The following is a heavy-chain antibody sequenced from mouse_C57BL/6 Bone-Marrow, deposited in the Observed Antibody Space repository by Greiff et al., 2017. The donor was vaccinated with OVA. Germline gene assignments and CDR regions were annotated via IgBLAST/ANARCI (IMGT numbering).Heavy chain of an antibody. CDR1: GFTFSSYA. D-gene: IGHD1-1*01. J-gene: IGHJ1*03. CDR2: ISDGGSYT. Sequence: EVMLVESGGGLVKPGGSLKLSCAASGFTFSSYAMSWVRQTPEKRLEWVATISDGGSYTYYPDNVKGRFTISRDNAKNNLYLQMSHLKSEDTAMYYCARDEAHYGSSPYWYFDVWGTGTTVTVSS. V-gene: IGHV5-4*01. CDR3: ARDEAHYGSSPYWYFDV.